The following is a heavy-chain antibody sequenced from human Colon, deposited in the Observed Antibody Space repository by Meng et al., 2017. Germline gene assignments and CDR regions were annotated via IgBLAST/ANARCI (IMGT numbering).Heavy chain of an antibody. Sequence: QVHLPESGPGLGSPSDDLSHVCTVSGGSIKSGGYHWSWVRQHPGKGLEYIGFMSDSGTTDYNPSLRSRVSISEIGSSKNQFSLTLRSVTAADTATYFCARDTLYGTDYWGQGVLVTVSS. J-gene: IGHJ4*02. V-gene: IGHV4-31*03. D-gene: IGHD4-17*01. CDR2: MSDSGTT. CDR1: GGSIKSGGYH. CDR3: ARDTLYGTDY.